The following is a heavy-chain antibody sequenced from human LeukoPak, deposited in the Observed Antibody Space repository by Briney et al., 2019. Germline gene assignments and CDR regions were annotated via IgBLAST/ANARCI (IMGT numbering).Heavy chain of an antibody. CDR2: IIPIFGTA. J-gene: IGHJ6*03. CDR1: GGTFSSYA. Sequence: SVKVSCKASGGTFSSYAISWVRQAPGQGLEWMGGIIPIFGTANYAQKFQGRVTITADESTSTAYMELSSLRSEDTAVYYCARGISCSSTSCYGTHNYYYYYMDVWGKGTTVTVSS. D-gene: IGHD2-2*01. V-gene: IGHV1-69*13. CDR3: ARGISCSSTSCYGTHNYYYYYMDV.